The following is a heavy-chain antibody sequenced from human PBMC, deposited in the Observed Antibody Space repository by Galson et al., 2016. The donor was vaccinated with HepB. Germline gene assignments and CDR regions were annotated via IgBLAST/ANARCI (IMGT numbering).Heavy chain of an antibody. CDR3: ARQYWGGPSDY. J-gene: IGHJ4*02. CDR2: IFHTGRV. Sequence: ETLSLTCAVSGVSISSSGWWSWVRQPPGQGLEWIGQIFHTGRVNYTPSLASRVTISIDTSNNHFSLRLTSVTAADTALYYCARQYWGGPSDYWGQGTLVIVSS. V-gene: IGHV4-4*02. CDR1: GVSISSSGW. D-gene: IGHD2/OR15-2a*01.